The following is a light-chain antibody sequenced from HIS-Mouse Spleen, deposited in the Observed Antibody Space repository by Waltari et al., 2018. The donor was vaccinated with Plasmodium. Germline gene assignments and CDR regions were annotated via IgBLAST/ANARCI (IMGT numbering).Light chain of an antibody. V-gene: IGLV3-10*01. CDR3: YSTDSSGNHRV. Sequence: SYELTQPPSVSVSPGQTARIPCSGDALPKKYAYWYQQKSGQAPVPVIYEDSKRPAGIPGRFSGSSSGTMATWTISGAQVEDEADYYCYSTDSSGNHRVFGGGTKLTVL. J-gene: IGLJ3*02. CDR1: ALPKKY. CDR2: EDS.